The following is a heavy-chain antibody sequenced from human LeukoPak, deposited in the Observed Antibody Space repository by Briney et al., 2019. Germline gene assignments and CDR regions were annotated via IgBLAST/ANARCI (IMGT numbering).Heavy chain of an antibody. J-gene: IGHJ4*02. Sequence: GGSLRLSCAASGFTFSSYAMSWVRQAPGKGLEWVSAISGSGGGTYYADSVKGRFTISRDNSKNTRYLQMNSLRAEDTAVYYCAKGGGLAVAGTDYFDYWGQGTLVTVSS. CDR1: GFTFSSYA. CDR2: ISGSGGGT. CDR3: AKGGGLAVAGTDYFDY. V-gene: IGHV3-23*01. D-gene: IGHD6-19*01.